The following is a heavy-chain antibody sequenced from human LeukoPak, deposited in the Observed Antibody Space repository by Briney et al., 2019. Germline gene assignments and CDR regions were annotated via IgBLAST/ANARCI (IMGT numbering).Heavy chain of an antibody. V-gene: IGHV3-33*01. Sequence: GGSLRLSCAASGFTFSSYDMHWVRQAPGKGLEWVAIIKYDGSNKDYADSVKGRFTISRDNSKNTLYLQTNSLRAEDTAVYYCARDSNSGYYGEYFDYWGQGTLVTVSS. D-gene: IGHD3-22*01. J-gene: IGHJ4*02. CDR3: ARDSNSGYYGEYFDY. CDR2: IKYDGSNK. CDR1: GFTFSSYD.